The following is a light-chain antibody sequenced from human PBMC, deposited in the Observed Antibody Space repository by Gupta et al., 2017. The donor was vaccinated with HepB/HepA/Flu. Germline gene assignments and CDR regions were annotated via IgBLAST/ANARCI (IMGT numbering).Light chain of an antibody. CDR2: LGS. Sequence: DIVMTQSPLSLTVTPGEPASISCRSSQHILYTNGDTYLDWYLQRPGHSPQLLIYLGSNRASGVPDRFSGSGSGTDFTLKISRVEAGDVGVYYCMQALQTPITFGQGTRLDIK. CDR3: MQALQTPIT. V-gene: IGKV2-28*01. CDR1: QHILYTNGDTY. J-gene: IGKJ5*01.